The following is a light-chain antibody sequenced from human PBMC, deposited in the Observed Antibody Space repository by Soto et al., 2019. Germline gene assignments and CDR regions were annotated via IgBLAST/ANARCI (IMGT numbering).Light chain of an antibody. CDR3: SAYAGNNVL. Sequence: QSALTQPPSASGSPGQSVTMSCTGTRSDVGAYGYVSWYQQHPGKAPKLLIYDVNKRPSGVPDRFSGSKSGTTASLTVSGLQPDDEADYYCSAYAGNNVLFGGGTKLTVL. CDR2: DVN. V-gene: IGLV2-8*01. J-gene: IGLJ2*01. CDR1: RSDVGAYGY.